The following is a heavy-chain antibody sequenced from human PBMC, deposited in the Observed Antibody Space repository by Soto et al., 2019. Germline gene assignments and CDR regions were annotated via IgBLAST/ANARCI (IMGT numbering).Heavy chain of an antibody. CDR1: GFTFSNAW. CDR3: TTETPSYYDSSGYYPSDAFDI. J-gene: IGHJ3*02. D-gene: IGHD3-22*01. V-gene: IGHV3-15*07. CDR2: IKSKTDGGTT. Sequence: PGGSLRLSCAASGFTFSNAWMNWVRQAPGKGLEWVGRIKSKTDGGTTDYAAPVKGRFTISRDDSKNTLYLQMNSLKTEDTAVYYCTTETPSYYDSSGYYPSDAFDIWGQGTMVTVSS.